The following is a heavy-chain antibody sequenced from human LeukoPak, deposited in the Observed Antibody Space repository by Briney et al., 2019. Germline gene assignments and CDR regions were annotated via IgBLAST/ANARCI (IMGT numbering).Heavy chain of an antibody. CDR1: GGSISSYY. V-gene: IGHV4-4*07. CDR3: ARVSVFYGMDV. J-gene: IGHJ6*02. CDR2: IYTSGST. Sequence: PSETLSLTCAVSGGSISSYYWSWVRQPAGKGLEWIGRIYTSGSTNYNPSLKSRVTMSVDTSKNQFSLKLSSVTAADTAVYYCARVSVFYGMDVWGQGTTVTVSS. D-gene: IGHD3-10*01.